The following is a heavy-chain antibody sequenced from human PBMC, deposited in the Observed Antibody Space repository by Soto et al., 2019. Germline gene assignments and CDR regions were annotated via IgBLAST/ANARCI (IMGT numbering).Heavy chain of an antibody. CDR1: GGSISSYY. CDR2: IYYSGST. Sequence: PSETLSLTCTVSGGSISSYYWSWIRQPPGKGLEWIGYIYYSGSTNYNPSLKSRVTISVDTSKNQFSLKLSSVTAADTAVYYCARRRVYYDSSGYYGRSGAFDIWGQGTMVTVS. V-gene: IGHV4-59*01. J-gene: IGHJ3*02. D-gene: IGHD3-22*01. CDR3: ARRRVYYDSSGYYGRSGAFDI.